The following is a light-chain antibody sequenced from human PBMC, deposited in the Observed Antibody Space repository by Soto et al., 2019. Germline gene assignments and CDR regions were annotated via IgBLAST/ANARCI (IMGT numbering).Light chain of an antibody. CDR1: QGIGST. V-gene: IGKV3-15*01. CDR3: QQYEAVVT. CDR2: DSN. J-gene: IGKJ1*01. Sequence: EIVLTQSPATLSVSPGERVALSCRASQGIGSTLAWYRQQPGQAPGLLIYDSNIRATGVPARFSGTRSGTEFTLTISGLQSEDFAVYYCQQYEAVVTFGQGTKVDIK.